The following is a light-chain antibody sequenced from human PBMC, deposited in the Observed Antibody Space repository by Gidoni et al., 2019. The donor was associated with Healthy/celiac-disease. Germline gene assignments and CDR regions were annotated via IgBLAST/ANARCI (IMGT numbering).Light chain of an antibody. CDR3: AALDDSLSGWV. Sequence: QSVLTQPHSASGPPGQRVTISCSGSSSNIGSNYVYWYQQLPGPAPKLLIYGNNQRPSGVPDRFSGSKSGTSASLAISGLRSEDEADYYCAALDDSLSGWVFGGGTKLTVL. J-gene: IGLJ3*02. CDR2: GNN. V-gene: IGLV1-47*01. CDR1: SSNIGSNY.